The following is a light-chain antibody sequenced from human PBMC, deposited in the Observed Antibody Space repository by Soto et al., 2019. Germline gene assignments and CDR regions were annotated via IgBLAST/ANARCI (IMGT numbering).Light chain of an antibody. V-gene: IGLV2-14*01. CDR1: SSDIGGYKY. J-gene: IGLJ1*01. Sequence: QSAPTQPASVSGSPGQSITISCTGTSSDIGGYKYVSWYQQHPGKAPKLMIYEVTYRPSGVSDRFSGSKSGNTASLTVSGLHAEDEADYYCSSYTSSGTLYVFGTGTKLTVL. CDR3: SSYTSSGTLYV. CDR2: EVT.